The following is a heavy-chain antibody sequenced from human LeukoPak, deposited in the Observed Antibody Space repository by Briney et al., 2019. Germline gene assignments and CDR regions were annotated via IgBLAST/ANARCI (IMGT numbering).Heavy chain of an antibody. CDR3: AKERTQTTSFDY. CDR1: GFTFSSYP. D-gene: IGHD2/OR15-2a*01. J-gene: IGHJ4*02. Sequence: PGGSLRLSCAASGFTFSSYPMSWVRQAPGKGLEWVSLISGSGGSTYYADSVKGRVSISRDNSKNTLYLQMNSLRAEDTAVYYCAKERTQTTSFDYWGQGTLVTVSS. CDR2: ISGSGGST. V-gene: IGHV3-23*01.